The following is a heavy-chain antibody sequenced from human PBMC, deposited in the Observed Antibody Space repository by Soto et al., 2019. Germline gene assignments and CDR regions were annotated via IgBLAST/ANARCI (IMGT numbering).Heavy chain of an antibody. Sequence: PGGSLRLSCTASGFTFGDYAMSWFRQAPGKGLEWVGFIRSKAYGGTTEYAASVKGRFTISRDDSKSIAYLQMNSLKTEDTAVYYCTRVRDCSSTSCYSVTNYYYGMDVWGQGTTVTVS. CDR2: IRSKAYGGTT. CDR1: GFTFGDYA. D-gene: IGHD2-2*01. J-gene: IGHJ6*02. CDR3: TRVRDCSSTSCYSVTNYYYGMDV. V-gene: IGHV3-49*03.